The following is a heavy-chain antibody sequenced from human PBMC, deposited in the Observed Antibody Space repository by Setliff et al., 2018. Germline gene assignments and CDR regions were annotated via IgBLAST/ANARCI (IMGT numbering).Heavy chain of an antibody. CDR1: GGSFSTYY. Sequence: SETLSLTCAVYGGSFSTYYWNWIRQPPGKGLEWIGDINHSGSTNYNPSLKSRVTISVDTSKNQFSLKLRSVTAADTAVYYCASPRLSYYDNGAFPSDAFDLWGQGTMVTVSS. J-gene: IGHJ3*01. V-gene: IGHV4-34*01. CDR2: INHSGST. D-gene: IGHD3-22*01. CDR3: ASPRLSYYDNGAFPSDAFDL.